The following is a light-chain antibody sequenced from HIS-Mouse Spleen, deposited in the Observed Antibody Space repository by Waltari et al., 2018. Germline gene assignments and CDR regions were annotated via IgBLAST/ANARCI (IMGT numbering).Light chain of an antibody. J-gene: IGKJ4*01. CDR3: QQFNSYPYST. Sequence: AIQLTQSPSSLSASVGDRVTITCRASQGISSALAGYQQKPGKAAKLLIYDACSLESGVPSRCSGIGSGTDFTLTISSLQPEDFATYYCQQFNSYPYSTFGGGTKVEIK. CDR2: DAC. CDR1: QGISSA. V-gene: IGKV1-13*02.